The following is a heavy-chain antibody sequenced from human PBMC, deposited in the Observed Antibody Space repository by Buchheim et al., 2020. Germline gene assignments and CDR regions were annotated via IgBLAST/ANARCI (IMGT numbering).Heavy chain of an antibody. CDR3: ARWEITTVTGSLDY. D-gene: IGHD4-17*01. V-gene: IGHV4-31*03. Sequence: QVQLQESGPGLVKPSQTLSLTCTVSGGSIDSDSYYWSWIRQHPGKGLEWIGYIYYSGSTYYNPSLKRRVTISVETSNNQFSLNLSSVTAADTAVYYCARWEITTVTGSLDYWGQGTL. CDR1: GGSIDSDSYY. J-gene: IGHJ4*01. CDR2: IYYSGST.